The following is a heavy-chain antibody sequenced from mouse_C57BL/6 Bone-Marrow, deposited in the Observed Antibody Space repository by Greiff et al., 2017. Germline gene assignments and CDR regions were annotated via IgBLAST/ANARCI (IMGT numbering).Heavy chain of an antibody. J-gene: IGHJ4*01. CDR2: ISSGGDYI. CDR3: TTYYGSSFFMDY. D-gene: IGHD1-1*01. V-gene: IGHV5-9-1*02. Sequence: EVMLVESGEGLVKPGGSLKLSCAASGFTFSSYAMSWVRQTPEKRLEWVAYISSGGDYIYYADTVKGRFTISRDNARNTLYLQLSSLKSEDTAMYYCTTYYGSSFFMDYWGQGTSVTVSS. CDR1: GFTFSSYA.